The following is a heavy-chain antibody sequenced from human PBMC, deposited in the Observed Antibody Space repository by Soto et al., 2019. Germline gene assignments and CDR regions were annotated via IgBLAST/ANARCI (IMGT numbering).Heavy chain of an antibody. D-gene: IGHD5-12*01. CDR1: GITYNTYA. CDR3: ARAISGYVT. CDR2: INAGNGGT. J-gene: IGHJ4*02. Sequence: QVQLVQSGAEMKKPGASVKLSCKASGITYNTYAIHWVRQAPGQGLEWMGWINAGNGGTRYSQNFQGRVTLTRDTSASTVYMDLDSLKFEDTGVYYCARAISGYVTWGQGTLVTVSS. V-gene: IGHV1-3*01.